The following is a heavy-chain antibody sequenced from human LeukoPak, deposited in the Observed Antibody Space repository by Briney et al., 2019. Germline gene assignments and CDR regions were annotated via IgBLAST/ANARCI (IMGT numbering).Heavy chain of an antibody. CDR1: GGSISSNY. CDR2: YSGST. J-gene: IGHJ3*01. CDR3: ARGYSSSEE. V-gene: IGHV4-59*01. D-gene: IGHD6-13*01. Sequence: SETLSLICTVSGGSISSNYWSWIRQPPGKGLEWIGYYSGSTNYNPSLKSRVTISLDTSKNQFSLKLSSVTAADTAVYYCARGYSSSEEWGQGTMVTVSS.